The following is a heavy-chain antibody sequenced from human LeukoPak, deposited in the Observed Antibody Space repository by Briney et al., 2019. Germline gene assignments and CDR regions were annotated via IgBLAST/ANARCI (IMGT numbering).Heavy chain of an antibody. J-gene: IGHJ3*02. V-gene: IGHV5-51*01. CDR1: GYSFTSYW. Sequence: GESLKISWKGSGYSFTSYWIGWVRQMPGKGLEWMGIIYPGDSDTRYSPSFQGQVTISDDKSISTAYLQWSSLKASDTAMYYCAREAYCGGDCYLDAFDIWGQGTMVTVSS. CDR2: IYPGDSDT. CDR3: AREAYCGGDCYLDAFDI. D-gene: IGHD2-21*02.